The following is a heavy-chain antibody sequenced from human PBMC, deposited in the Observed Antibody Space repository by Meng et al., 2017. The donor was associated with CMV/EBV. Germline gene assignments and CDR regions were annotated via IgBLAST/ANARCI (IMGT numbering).Heavy chain of an antibody. V-gene: IGHV3-30-3*01. CDR3: ARDYYGSGTDGFDY. J-gene: IGHJ4*02. Sequence: GGSLRLSCAASGFTFSSYAMHWVRQAPGKGLEWVAVISYDGSNKYYADSVKGRFTISRDNSKNTLYLQMNSLRAEDTAVYYCARDYYGSGTDGFDYWGQGTRVTVSS. CDR1: GFTFSSYA. CDR2: ISYDGSNK. D-gene: IGHD3-10*01.